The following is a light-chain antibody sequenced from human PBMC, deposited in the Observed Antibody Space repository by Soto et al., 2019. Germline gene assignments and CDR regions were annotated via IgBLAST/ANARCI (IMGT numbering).Light chain of an antibody. CDR1: QSVSSSF. CDR2: GAS. J-gene: IGKJ1*01. Sequence: EIVLTQSPGTLYLSPGERATLSCRASQSVSSSFLAWYQQKPGQAPRLLIYGASSRATGIPDRFSGSGSGTDFTLTISRLEPEDFALYYCQQYDSSPWTFGQGTKVEIK. V-gene: IGKV3-20*01. CDR3: QQYDSSPWT.